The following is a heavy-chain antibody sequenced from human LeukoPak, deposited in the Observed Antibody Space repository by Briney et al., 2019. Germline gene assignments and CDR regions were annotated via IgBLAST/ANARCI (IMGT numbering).Heavy chain of an antibody. CDR1: GGSISSSSYY. Sequence: SETLSLTCTVSGGSISSSSYYWGWIRQPPGKGLEWIGSIYYSGSTYYNPSLKSRVTISVDTSKNQFSLKLSSVTAADTAVYYCARVAAAGSPDDYWGQGTLVTVSS. D-gene: IGHD6-13*01. CDR3: ARVAAAGSPDDY. CDR2: IYYSGST. V-gene: IGHV4-39*07. J-gene: IGHJ4*02.